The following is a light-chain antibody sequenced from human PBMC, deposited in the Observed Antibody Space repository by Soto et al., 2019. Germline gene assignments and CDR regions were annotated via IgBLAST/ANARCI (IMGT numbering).Light chain of an antibody. V-gene: IGKV1-39*01. CDR2: GAS. CDR1: LRISKY. CDR3: QQSHSTPLT. Sequence: DIQVIQSPSSLSASVGDRVTITCRASLRISKYLNWYQQKPGKAPKLLIYGASTLQSGVPSRFSGTGSGTDFTPIISSLQPEDSATYYCQQSHSTPLTFGGGTKLEI. J-gene: IGKJ4*01.